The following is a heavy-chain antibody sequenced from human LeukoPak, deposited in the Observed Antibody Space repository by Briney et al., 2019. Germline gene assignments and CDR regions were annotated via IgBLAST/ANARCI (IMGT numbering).Heavy chain of an antibody. Sequence: GASVKVSCKASGGTFSSYAISWVRQAPGQGLEWMGRIIPIFGTANYAQKFQGRVTITTDESTSTAYMELSSPRSEDTAVYYCARVNYYDSYYYYMDVWGKGTTVTVSS. CDR2: IIPIFGTA. V-gene: IGHV1-69*05. J-gene: IGHJ6*03. D-gene: IGHD3-22*01. CDR1: GGTFSSYA. CDR3: ARVNYYDSYYYYMDV.